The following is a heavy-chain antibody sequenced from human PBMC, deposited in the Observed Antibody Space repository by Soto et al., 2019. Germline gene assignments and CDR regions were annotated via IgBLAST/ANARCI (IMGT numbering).Heavy chain of an antibody. CDR1: GYSFTSYW. CDR3: ARHYSLWWNYGMEV. V-gene: IGHV5-51*01. D-gene: IGHD2-21*01. J-gene: IGHJ6*02. Sequence: GESLKISCKGSGYSFTSYWIGWVRQMPGKGLEWMGIIYPGDSDTRYSPSFQGQVTISADKSISTAYLQWSSLKASATDMYYCARHYSLWWNYGMEVWDQGTTVAISS. CDR2: IYPGDSDT.